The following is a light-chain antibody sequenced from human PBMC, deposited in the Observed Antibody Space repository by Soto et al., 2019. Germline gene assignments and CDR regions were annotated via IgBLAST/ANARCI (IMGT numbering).Light chain of an antibody. V-gene: IGKV3-15*01. Sequence: EIVITQSPATLSVSPGERVTLSCRASQSISSNLAWYQQKPGQAPRLLIYDASTRATGIPARFSGSGSGTEFTLSISSXQSEDFAVYYCQQYNNWPTWTFGQGT. CDR3: QQYNNWPTWT. J-gene: IGKJ1*01. CDR2: DAS. CDR1: QSISSN.